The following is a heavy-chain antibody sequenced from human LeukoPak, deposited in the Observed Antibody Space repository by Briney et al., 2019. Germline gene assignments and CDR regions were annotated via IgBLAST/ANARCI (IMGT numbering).Heavy chain of an antibody. CDR2: INANSAGT. CDR1: GFSFNGYY. CDR3: AREPSGGNFDY. D-gene: IGHD4-23*01. V-gene: IGHV1-2*02. Sequence: ASVKVSCKASGFSFNGYYIQWVRQAPGQGLEWMGWINANSAGTHYPQKFQGRVTMTRDTSISTAYMELIRLTSDDTAVYYCAREPSGGNFDYWGQGTLATVSS. J-gene: IGHJ4*02.